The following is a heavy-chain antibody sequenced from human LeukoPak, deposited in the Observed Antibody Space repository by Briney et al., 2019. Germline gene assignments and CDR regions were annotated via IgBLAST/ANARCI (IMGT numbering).Heavy chain of an antibody. CDR2: MDYSGST. CDR3: ARHGGDYTFDY. Sequence: SETLSLTCTVSGGSLSSYYWSWIRQPPGKGLEWIAYMDYSGSTFYNPSLKSRVSTSVDTSKNQFSLKVRSVTAADTAVYYCARHGGDYTFDYWGRGTLVTVSS. D-gene: IGHD4-17*01. J-gene: IGHJ4*02. V-gene: IGHV4-59*08. CDR1: GGSLSSYY.